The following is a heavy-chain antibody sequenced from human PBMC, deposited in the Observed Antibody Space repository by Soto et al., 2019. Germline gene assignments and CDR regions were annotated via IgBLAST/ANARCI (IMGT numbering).Heavy chain of an antibody. J-gene: IGHJ4*02. D-gene: IGHD6-25*01. Sequence: GGSLRLSCAASGFTFSSYLMDWVRQAPGKGLVWVSRINSDGSSTSYADSVKGRFTISRDNAKNTLYLQMNSLRAEDTAVYYCARARIAAAEYDYWGQGTLVTVSS. CDR3: ARARIAAAEYDY. CDR1: GFTFSSYL. CDR2: INSDGSST. V-gene: IGHV3-74*01.